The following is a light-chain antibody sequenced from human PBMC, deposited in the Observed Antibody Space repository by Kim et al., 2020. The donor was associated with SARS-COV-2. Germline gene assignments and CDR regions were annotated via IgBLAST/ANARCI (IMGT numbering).Light chain of an antibody. CDR1: QSVSSN. CDR3: QQYNNWPPSVT. J-gene: IGKJ3*01. CDR2: GAS. Sequence: PGERATLPCRASQSVSSNLAWYQLKPGQAPRLLIYGASTRATGISARFSGSGSGTEFTLTISSLQSEDFAVYYCQQYNNWPPSVTFGPGTKVDIK. V-gene: IGKV3-15*01.